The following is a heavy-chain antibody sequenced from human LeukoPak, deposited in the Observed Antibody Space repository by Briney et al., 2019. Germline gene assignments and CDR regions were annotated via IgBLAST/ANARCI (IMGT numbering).Heavy chain of an antibody. CDR1: GGSISTYC. CDR3: AREWGFGYYYYMDV. Sequence: PSETLSLTCTVSGGSISTYCWSWVRQPPGKALEWIGYIYYSGSTNYNPSLKSRVTISVDTSKNQFSMKLSSVSAAETDVYYCAREWGFGYYYYMDVWGKGNTVTVSS. CDR2: IYYSGST. J-gene: IGHJ6*03. V-gene: IGHV4-59*01. D-gene: IGHD7-27*01.